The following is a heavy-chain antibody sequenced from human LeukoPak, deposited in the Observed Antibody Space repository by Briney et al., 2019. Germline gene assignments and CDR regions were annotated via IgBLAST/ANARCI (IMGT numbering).Heavy chain of an antibody. D-gene: IGHD4-17*01. Sequence: RGESLKISCKGSGYSFTTYWIAWVRQMPGKGLEWMGIIDPGDSDTRYSPSFQGQVTISADKSISTAYLQWSSLKASDSAMYYCARHGDYGDLRLDYWGQGTLATVSS. CDR3: ARHGDYGDLRLDY. J-gene: IGHJ4*02. V-gene: IGHV5-51*01. CDR2: IDPGDSDT. CDR1: GYSFTTYW.